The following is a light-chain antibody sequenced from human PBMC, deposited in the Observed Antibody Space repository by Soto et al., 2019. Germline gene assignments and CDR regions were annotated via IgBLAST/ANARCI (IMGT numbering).Light chain of an antibody. J-gene: IGLJ2*01. Sequence: QSVLTQPPSASGSPGQSVTISCTGTSSDVGGYDYVSWYQQHSGKAPKLIIYEVSKRPSGVPDRFSGFKSGNTASLTVSGLQAEDEADYYCSSYAGSNNLVFGGGTQLTVL. CDR3: SSYAGSNNLV. CDR2: EVS. CDR1: SSDVGGYDY. V-gene: IGLV2-8*01.